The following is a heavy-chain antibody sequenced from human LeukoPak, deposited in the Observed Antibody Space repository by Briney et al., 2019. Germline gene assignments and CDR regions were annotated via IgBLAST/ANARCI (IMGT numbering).Heavy chain of an antibody. D-gene: IGHD6-19*01. CDR1: GYAFTNYG. Sequence: ASVKVSCKASGYAFTNYGLTWVRQAPGQGLEWMGWISVYNDKSNYAQTFQARVTMTPDTSTRTAYLELRSLRSDDTAVYYCARTVAGGGYWYFDLWGRGTLVTVSS. CDR3: ARTVAGGGYWYFDL. CDR2: ISVYNDKS. V-gene: IGHV1-18*01. J-gene: IGHJ2*01.